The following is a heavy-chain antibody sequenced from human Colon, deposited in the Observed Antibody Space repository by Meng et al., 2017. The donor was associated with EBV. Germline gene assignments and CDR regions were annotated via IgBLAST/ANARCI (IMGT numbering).Heavy chain of an antibody. CDR1: GVSISSNIR. CDR3: ARGKQDAWELLAY. CDR2: IDDSGST. D-gene: IGHD1-26*01. V-gene: IGHV4-4*02. J-gene: IGHJ4*02. Sequence: VRPQESGPGLVKPSGTLSPTCGVSGVSISSNIRWTWVRQPPGKGLEWIGDIDDSGSTNYNPSLNNRISISLDKSKNHFSLKVNSVTAADTAVYYCARGKQDAWELLAYWGQGALVTVSS.